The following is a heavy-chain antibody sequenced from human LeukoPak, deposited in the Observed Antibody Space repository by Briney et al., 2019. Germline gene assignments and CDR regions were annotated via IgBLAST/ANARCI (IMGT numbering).Heavy chain of an antibody. D-gene: IGHD6-13*01. CDR3: ARYPIAAAGFVY. J-gene: IGHJ4*02. CDR2: ISSSGSTI. V-gene: IGHV3-48*03. Sequence: GGSLRLSCAASGFTFSSYEMNWVRQAPGKGLEWVSYISSSGSTIYYEDSVKGRFTISRDNAKNSLYLQMNSLRAEDTAVYYCARYPIAAAGFVYWGQGTLVTVSS. CDR1: GFTFSSYE.